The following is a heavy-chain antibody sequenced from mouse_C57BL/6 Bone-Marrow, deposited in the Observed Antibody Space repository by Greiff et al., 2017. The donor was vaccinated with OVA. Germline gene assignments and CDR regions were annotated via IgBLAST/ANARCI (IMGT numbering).Heavy chain of an antibody. CDR3: ASLYSNYPSWFAY. D-gene: IGHD2-5*01. J-gene: IGHJ3*01. CDR2: IYPGSGST. V-gene: IGHV1-55*01. CDR1: GYTFTSYW. Sequence: VQLQQPGAELVKPGASVKMSCKASGYTFTSYWLTWVKQRPGQGLEWIGDIYPGSGSTNYNEKFKSKATLTVDTSSSTAYMQLSSLTSEDSAVYYCASLYSNYPSWFAYWGQGTLVTVSA.